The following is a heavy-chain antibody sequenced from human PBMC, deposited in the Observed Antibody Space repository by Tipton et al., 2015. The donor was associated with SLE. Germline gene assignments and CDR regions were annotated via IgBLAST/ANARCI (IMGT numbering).Heavy chain of an antibody. CDR3: ASPFDLGY. J-gene: IGHJ4*02. D-gene: IGHD3-16*01. CDR1: GFTFSSSW. CDR2: INSDGSSP. V-gene: IGHV3-74*01. Sequence: LSLICAASGFTFSSSWMHWVRQAQGKGLVWVSRINSDGSSPTYADSVKGRFTISRDNAKNTLYLQMNSLRAEDTAVYYCASPFDLGYWGQGTLVTVSS.